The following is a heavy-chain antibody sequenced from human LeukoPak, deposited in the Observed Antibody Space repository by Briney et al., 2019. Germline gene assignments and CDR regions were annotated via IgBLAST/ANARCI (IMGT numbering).Heavy chain of an antibody. CDR3: ARGGDYDFWSGYYTWWFDP. D-gene: IGHD3-3*01. CDR1: GGSISSGGYY. V-gene: IGHV4-61*08. Sequence: SETLSITCTVSGGSISSGGYYWSWIRQHPGKGLEWIGYIYYSGSTNYNPSLKSRVTISVDTSKNQFSLKLSSVTAADTAVYYCARGGDYDFWSGYYTWWFDPWGQGTLVTVSS. CDR2: IYYSGST. J-gene: IGHJ5*02.